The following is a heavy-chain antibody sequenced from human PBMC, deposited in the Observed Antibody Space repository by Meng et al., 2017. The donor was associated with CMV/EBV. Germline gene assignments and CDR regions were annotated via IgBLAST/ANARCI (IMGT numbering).Heavy chain of an antibody. CDR2: IIPILGIA. CDR1: GGTFSSYT. CDR3: ARRPGIRSGSYYNWFDP. J-gene: IGHJ5*02. V-gene: IGHV1-69*02. Sequence: VKVSCKASGGTFSSYTISWVRQAPGQGLEWMGRIIPILGIANYAQKFQGRVTITADKSTSTAYMELSSLRSEDTAVYYCARRPGIRSGSYYNWFDPWGQGTLVTVSS. D-gene: IGHD1-26*01.